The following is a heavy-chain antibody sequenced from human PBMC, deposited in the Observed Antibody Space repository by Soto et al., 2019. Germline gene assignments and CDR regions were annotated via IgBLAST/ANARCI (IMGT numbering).Heavy chain of an antibody. D-gene: IGHD6-19*01. Sequence: LRLSCAASGFTLSSYAMHWVRQAPGKGLEWVAVISYDGDNEYYADSVKGRFTISRDNSKNTLYLQMNSLRAEDTAVYYCAKEIAVASSYYYGMDVWGQGTTVTVSS. J-gene: IGHJ6*02. CDR3: AKEIAVASSYYYGMDV. CDR1: GFTLSSYA. CDR2: ISYDGDNE. V-gene: IGHV3-30-3*01.